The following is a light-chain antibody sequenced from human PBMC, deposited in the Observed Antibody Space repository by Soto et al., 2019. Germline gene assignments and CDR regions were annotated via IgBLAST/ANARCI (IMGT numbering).Light chain of an antibody. J-gene: IGLJ2*01. CDR3: SSFVGGDSFDVI. Sequence: QSALTQPPSASGSPGQSVTISCTGTGSDIGAYNYVSWYQQYPGKAPKVMIYDVIKRPSGVPDRFSGSKSGNTAFLTVSGLRADDEAVYYCSSFVGGDSFDVIFGGGTQLTVL. V-gene: IGLV2-8*01. CDR1: GSDIGAYNY. CDR2: DVI.